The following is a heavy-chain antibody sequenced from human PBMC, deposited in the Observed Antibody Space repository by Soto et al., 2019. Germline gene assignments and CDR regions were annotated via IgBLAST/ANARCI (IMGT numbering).Heavy chain of an antibody. Sequence: GGSLRLSCAASGFTSSSYAMSWVRQAPGKGLEWVSAISGSGGSTYYADSVKGRFTISRDNSKNTLYLQMNSLRAEDTAVYYCAKDGYYDSSGYVLNWGQGTLVTVSS. CDR2: ISGSGGST. D-gene: IGHD3-22*01. CDR3: AKDGYYDSSGYVLN. V-gene: IGHV3-23*01. J-gene: IGHJ4*02. CDR1: GFTSSSYA.